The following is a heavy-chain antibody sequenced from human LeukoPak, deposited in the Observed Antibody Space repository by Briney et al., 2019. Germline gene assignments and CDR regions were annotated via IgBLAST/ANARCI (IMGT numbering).Heavy chain of an antibody. CDR1: GYTFTGYY. CDR3: ARLQTWVAAADPGY. J-gene: IGHJ4*02. D-gene: IGHD6-13*01. Sequence: GASVKVSCKASGYTFTGYYMHWVRQAPGQGLEWMGWINPNSGGTNYAQKFQGRVTMTRDTSISTAYMELSRLRSDDTAVYYCARLQTWVAAADPGYWGQGTLVTVSS. CDR2: INPNSGGT. V-gene: IGHV1-2*02.